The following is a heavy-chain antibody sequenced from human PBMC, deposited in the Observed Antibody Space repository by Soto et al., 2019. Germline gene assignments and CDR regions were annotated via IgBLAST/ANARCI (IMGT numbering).Heavy chain of an antibody. J-gene: IGHJ6*02. Sequence: QVQLQESGPGLVKPSETLSLTCTVSGGSISSYYWSWIRQPPGKGLEWIGYIYYSGSTNYNPSLKSRVTISVDPSKNQFPLKLSSVTAADTAVYYCARRGSGWHYYYYYGMDVWGQGTTVTVSS. D-gene: IGHD6-19*01. V-gene: IGHV4-59*08. CDR2: IYYSGST. CDR1: GGSISSYY. CDR3: ARRGSGWHYYYYYGMDV.